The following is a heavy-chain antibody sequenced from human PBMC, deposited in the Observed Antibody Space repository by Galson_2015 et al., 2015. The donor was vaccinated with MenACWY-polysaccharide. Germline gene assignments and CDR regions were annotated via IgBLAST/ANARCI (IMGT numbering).Heavy chain of an antibody. CDR3: TRNRPLDY. Sequence: TNYAASVRGRFTISRDDSRSIAYLEMNSLITEDTAVYFCTRNRPLDYWGQGTLVSVSS. V-gene: IGHV3-49*02. CDR2: T. J-gene: IGHJ4*02.